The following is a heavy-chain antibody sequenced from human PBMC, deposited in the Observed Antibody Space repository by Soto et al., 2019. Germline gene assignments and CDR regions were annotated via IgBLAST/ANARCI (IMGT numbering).Heavy chain of an antibody. Sequence: ASVKVSCKASGYTFTSYGISWVRQAPGQGLEWMGWISAYNGNTNYAQKLQGRVTMTTDTSTSTAYMELRSLRSDDTAVYYCARDYCSGGSCYYFDFWAQGTLVTVSS. D-gene: IGHD2-15*01. V-gene: IGHV1-18*04. CDR3: ARDYCSGGSCYYFDF. J-gene: IGHJ4*02. CDR1: GYTFTSYG. CDR2: ISAYNGNT.